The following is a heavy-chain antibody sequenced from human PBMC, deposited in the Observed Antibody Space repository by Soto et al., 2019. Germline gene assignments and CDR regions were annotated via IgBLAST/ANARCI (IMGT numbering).Heavy chain of an antibody. V-gene: IGHV3-30*18. CDR1: GFTFSDFG. J-gene: IGHJ6*02. D-gene: IGHD3-10*01. CDR2: ISEDAETD. Sequence: GGSLRLSCEASGFTFSDFGMHWVRQGPGKGLEWLAVISEDAETDFHADSVKGRFTVSRDNFKETLYLQMNSLTTDDSGVYFCAKAPFRRPYYFYGMDVWGQGTTVTVSS. CDR3: AKAPFRRPYYFYGMDV.